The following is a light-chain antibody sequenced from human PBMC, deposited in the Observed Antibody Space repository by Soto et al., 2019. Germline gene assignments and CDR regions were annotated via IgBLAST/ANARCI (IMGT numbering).Light chain of an antibody. CDR2: EVS. V-gene: IGLV2-8*01. Sequence: QSALTQPPSASGSPGQSVTISCTGTSSDVGGYNYVSWYQQHPGKAPKLMIYEVSKRPSGVPDRFSGSKSGNTASLTVSGLQAEDEADYYCSSYAGGNNFHVVFGGGTKVTVL. CDR1: SSDVGGYNY. CDR3: SSYAGGNNFHVV. J-gene: IGLJ2*01.